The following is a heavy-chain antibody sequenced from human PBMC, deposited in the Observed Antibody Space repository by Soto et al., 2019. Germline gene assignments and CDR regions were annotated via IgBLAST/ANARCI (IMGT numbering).Heavy chain of an antibody. J-gene: IGHJ5*02. D-gene: IGHD3-3*01. CDR1: GFTFDDYA. Sequence: SLRLSSAASGFTFDDYAMHWVRQAPGKGLEWVSGISWNSGSIGYADSVKGRFTISRDNAKNSLYLQMNSLRAEDTALYYCAKDKGDFWSGENWFDPWGQGTLVTVSS. CDR2: ISWNSGSI. V-gene: IGHV3-9*01. CDR3: AKDKGDFWSGENWFDP.